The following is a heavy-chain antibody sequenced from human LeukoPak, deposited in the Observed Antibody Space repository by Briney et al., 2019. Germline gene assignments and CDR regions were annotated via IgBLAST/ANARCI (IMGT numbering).Heavy chain of an antibody. CDR2: ISGDGDST. D-gene: IGHD2-15*01. Sequence: PGGSLRLSCAASGFTFDDYAMHWVRQAPGKGLDWVSLISGDGDSTYYADSVRGRFTISRDSSKNSLYLQMNSLRTGDTAWYYCAKAYSGGSWFLPGVWGQGTLVTVSS. V-gene: IGHV3-43*02. CDR3: AKAYSGGSWFLPGV. CDR1: GFTFDDYA. J-gene: IGHJ4*02.